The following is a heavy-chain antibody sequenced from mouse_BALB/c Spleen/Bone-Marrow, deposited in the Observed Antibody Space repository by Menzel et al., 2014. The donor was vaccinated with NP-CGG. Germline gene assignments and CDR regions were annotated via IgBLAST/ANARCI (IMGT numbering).Heavy chain of an antibody. CDR2: ISPSNGRS. J-gene: IGHJ4*01. CDR1: GYSFTSYW. V-gene: IGHV1S81*02. CDR3: TRSELRRGGYALDY. Sequence: QVQLQQSRAELVKPGASVKLSCKASGYSFTSYWMHWVKQRPGQGLEWIGEISPSNGRSNSNEKFKSKATLTVDKSASTAYMQLSGLTSEDSAVYYWTRSELRRGGYALDYWGLGTSVTVSS. D-gene: IGHD2-12*01.